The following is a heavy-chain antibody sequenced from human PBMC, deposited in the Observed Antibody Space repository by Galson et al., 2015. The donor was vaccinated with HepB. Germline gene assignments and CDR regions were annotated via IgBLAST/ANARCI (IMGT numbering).Heavy chain of an antibody. Sequence: SLRLYCAASGFTFSRHWMHWVRHVSGEGLVWVSRINSDGSSTSYADSVKGRFTISRDNAKNTVYLQMNSPRVEDSAVYYCVRDSLWYFDLWGRGTLVTVSS. CDR1: GFTFSRHW. J-gene: IGHJ2*01. V-gene: IGHV3-74*01. CDR3: VRDSLWYFDL. CDR2: INSDGSST.